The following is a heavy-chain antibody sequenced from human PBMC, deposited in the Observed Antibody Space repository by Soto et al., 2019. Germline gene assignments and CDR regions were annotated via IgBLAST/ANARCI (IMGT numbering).Heavy chain of an antibody. V-gene: IGHV3-23*01. D-gene: IGHD3-3*01. J-gene: IGHJ4*02. CDR2: ISGSGGST. CDR3: ARALDFWSAYFDY. Sequence: PGGSLRISCTASGFTFSSYAINWVRQAPGKGLEWVSVISGSGGSTYYADSVKGRFTISRDNSKNTLYLQMNSLRTEDTAVYYCARALDFWSAYFDYWGQGSLVTVSS. CDR1: GFTFSSYA.